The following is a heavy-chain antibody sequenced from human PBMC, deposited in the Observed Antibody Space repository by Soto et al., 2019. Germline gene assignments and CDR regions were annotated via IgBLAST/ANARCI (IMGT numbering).Heavy chain of an antibody. J-gene: IGHJ4*02. CDR2: ISYDGSNK. D-gene: IGHD3-10*01. V-gene: IGHV3-30*18. Sequence: GGSLGLSCAAYGFTFSSYGMHWVRQAPGKGLEWVAVISYDGSNKYYADSVKGRFTISRDNSKNTLYLQMNSLRAEDTAVYYCAKMIWFGELLFSPDKIRTENDYWGQGTLVTVSS. CDR1: GFTFSSYG. CDR3: AKMIWFGELLFSPDKIRTENDY.